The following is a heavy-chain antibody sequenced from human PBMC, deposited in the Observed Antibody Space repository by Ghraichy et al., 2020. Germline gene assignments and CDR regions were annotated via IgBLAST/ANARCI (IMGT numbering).Heavy chain of an antibody. D-gene: IGHD5-12*01. V-gene: IGHV1-8*01. CDR3: ARAPPSQLGWLRLARGPYYYYGMDV. Sequence: ASVKVSCKASGYTFTSYDINWVRQATGQGLEWMGWMNPNSGNTGYAQKFQGRVTMTRNTSISTAYMELSSLRSEDTAVYYCARAPPSQLGWLRLARGPYYYYGMDVWGQGTTVTVSS. J-gene: IGHJ6*02. CDR2: MNPNSGNT. CDR1: GYTFTSYD.